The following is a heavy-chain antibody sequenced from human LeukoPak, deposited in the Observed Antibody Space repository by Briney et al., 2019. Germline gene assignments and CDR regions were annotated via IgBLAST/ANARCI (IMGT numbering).Heavy chain of an antibody. J-gene: IGHJ2*01. CDR2: IYYSGST. CDR3: ARAFRARYFDL. D-gene: IGHD2/OR15-2a*01. Sequence: PSETLSLTCTVSGGSITTSSYYWGWIRQPPGKGLEWIGYIYYSGSTYYNPSLKSRVTISVDTSKNQFSLKLSSVTAADTAVYYCARAFRARYFDLWGRGTLVTVSS. CDR1: GGSITTSSYY. V-gene: IGHV4-39*01.